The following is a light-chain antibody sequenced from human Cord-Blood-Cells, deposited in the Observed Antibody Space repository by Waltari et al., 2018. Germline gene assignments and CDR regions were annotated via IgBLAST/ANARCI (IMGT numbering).Light chain of an antibody. CDR2: EGS. Sequence: QSALTQPASVSGSPGQSITISCPGTRSDVGRYNLVSWYQQHTGKAPKLMIYEGSKRPSGVSNRVSGSKSGNTASLTISGLQAEDEADYYCCSYAGSVVFGGGTKLTVL. J-gene: IGLJ2*01. V-gene: IGLV2-23*01. CDR3: CSYAGSVV. CDR1: RSDVGRYNL.